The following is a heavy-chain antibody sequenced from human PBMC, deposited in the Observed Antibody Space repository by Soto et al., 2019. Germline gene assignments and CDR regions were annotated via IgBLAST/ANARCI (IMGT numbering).Heavy chain of an antibody. CDR1: GFTFSSYG. CDR3: AKDQQQQVPYYYGMDV. CDR2: ISYDGSNK. Sequence: QVQLVESGGGVVQPGRSLRLSCAASGFTFSSYGMHWVRQAPGKGLEWVAVISYDGSNKYYADSVKGRFTISRDNSKNTLYLQMNRLRAEDTAVYYCAKDQQQQVPYYYGMDVWGQGTTVTVSS. D-gene: IGHD6-13*01. V-gene: IGHV3-30*18. J-gene: IGHJ6*02.